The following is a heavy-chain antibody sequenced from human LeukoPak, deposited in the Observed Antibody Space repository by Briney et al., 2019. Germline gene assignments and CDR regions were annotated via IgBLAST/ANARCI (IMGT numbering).Heavy chain of an antibody. CDR3: ARQKFWSGYYIEWFDP. V-gene: IGHV4-39*01. CDR2: IYYSGST. D-gene: IGHD3-3*01. J-gene: IGHJ5*02. Sequence: ASETLSLTCTVAGGSISSSSYYWGWIRQPPGKGLEWIGSIYYSGSTYYNPSLKSRVIISVDTSKNQFSLRLTSVTAADTAVCYCARQKFWSGYYIEWFDPWGQGTLVTVSS. CDR1: GGSISSSSYY.